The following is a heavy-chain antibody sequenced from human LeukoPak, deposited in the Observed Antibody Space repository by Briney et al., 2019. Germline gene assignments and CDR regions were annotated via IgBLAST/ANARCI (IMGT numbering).Heavy chain of an antibody. CDR1: GGSFSGYY. V-gene: IGHV4-34*01. CDR2: INHSGGT. D-gene: IGHD6-6*01. Sequence: SETLSLTCAVYGGSFSGYYWSWIRQPPGKGLEWIGEINHSGGTNYNPSLKSRVTISVDTSKNQFSLKLSSVTAEDTALYYCARFSRAGRPLRSPPWFDPWGQGTLVTVSS. J-gene: IGHJ5*02. CDR3: ARFSRAGRPLRSPPWFDP.